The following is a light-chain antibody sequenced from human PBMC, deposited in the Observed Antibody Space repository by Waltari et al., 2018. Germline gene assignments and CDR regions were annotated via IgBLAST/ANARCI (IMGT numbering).Light chain of an antibody. CDR3: QQYVSSPLT. CDR1: QSVSSHF. V-gene: IGKV3-20*01. J-gene: IGKJ4*01. Sequence: EIVLTQSPGTLSLSPGETATLSFRASQSVSSHFLAWYQQKPGQAPRLLIYGASSRATGIPDRFSGSGSGTGFTLTISRLEPEDFAVYYCQQYVSSPLTFGGGTKVEIK. CDR2: GAS.